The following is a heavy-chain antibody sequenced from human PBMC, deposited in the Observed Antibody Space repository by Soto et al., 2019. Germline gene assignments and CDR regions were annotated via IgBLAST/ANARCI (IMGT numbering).Heavy chain of an antibody. CDR3: AREVYGDGSGYYPTNYFDY. Sequence: SETLSLTCTVSGGSISSGGYYRSCIRQHPGKGLEWIGYIYYSGSTYYNPSLKSRVTISVDTSKNQFSLKLSSVTAADTAVYYCAREVYGDGSGYYPTNYFDYWGQGTLVTVSS. J-gene: IGHJ4*02. CDR1: GGSISSGGYY. CDR2: IYYSGST. D-gene: IGHD3-22*01. V-gene: IGHV4-31*03.